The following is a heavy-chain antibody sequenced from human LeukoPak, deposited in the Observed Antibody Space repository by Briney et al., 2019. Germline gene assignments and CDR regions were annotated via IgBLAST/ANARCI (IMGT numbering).Heavy chain of an antibody. CDR1: GFSLSTSGVG. CDR2: IYWNDDK. J-gene: IGHJ4*02. V-gene: IGHV2-5*01. D-gene: IGHD3-22*01. CDR3: AHSEFYYDSSGYPHFDY. Sequence: SGPTLVNPTQTLTLTCTFSGFSLSTSGVGVGWIRQPPGEALEWLALIYWNDDKRYSPSLKSRLTITKDTSKNQVVLTMTNMDPVDTATYYCAHSEFYYDSSGYPHFDYWGQGTLVTVSS.